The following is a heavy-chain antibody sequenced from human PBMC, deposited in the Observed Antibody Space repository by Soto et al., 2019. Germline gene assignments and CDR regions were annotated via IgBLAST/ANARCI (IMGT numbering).Heavy chain of an antibody. CDR3: ARAYCGGDCYQNWFDP. D-gene: IGHD2-21*02. V-gene: IGHV4-59*01. Sequence: SETLSLTCTVSGGSISSYYWSWIRQPPGKGLEWIGYIYYSGSTNYNPSLKSRVTISVDTSKNQFSLKLSSVTAADTAVYYCARAYCGGDCYQNWFDPWGQGTLVT. J-gene: IGHJ5*02. CDR1: GGSISSYY. CDR2: IYYSGST.